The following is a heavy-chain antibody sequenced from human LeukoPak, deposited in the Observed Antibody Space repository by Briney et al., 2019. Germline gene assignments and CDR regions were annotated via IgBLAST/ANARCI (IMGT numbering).Heavy chain of an antibody. Sequence: GGSLRLSCAASGFTFSDYWMTWVRQAPGKGLEWVANIKQDGSEKYCVDSVKGRFTISRDNAKNSLYLQMNSLRAEDTAVYYCAKGRSVVGTTAEFDYWGQGTLVTVSS. CDR1: GFTFSDYW. CDR3: AKGRSVVGTTAEFDY. V-gene: IGHV3-7*01. D-gene: IGHD2-15*01. J-gene: IGHJ4*02. CDR2: IKQDGSEK.